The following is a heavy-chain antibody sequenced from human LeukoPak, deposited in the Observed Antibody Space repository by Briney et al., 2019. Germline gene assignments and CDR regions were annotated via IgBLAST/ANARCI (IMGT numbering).Heavy chain of an antibody. J-gene: IGHJ6*04. CDR1: GFTFSDYY. D-gene: IGHD6-13*01. V-gene: IGHV3-11*06. CDR2: ISSSSYT. CDR3: ARDMLSSSSWGGVDV. Sequence: GGSLRLSCAASGFTFSDYYMSWIRQAPGKGLEWVSYISSSSYTNYADSVKGRFTISRDNAKNSLYLQMNSLRAEDTAVYYCARDMLSSSSWGGVDVWGKGTTVTVSS.